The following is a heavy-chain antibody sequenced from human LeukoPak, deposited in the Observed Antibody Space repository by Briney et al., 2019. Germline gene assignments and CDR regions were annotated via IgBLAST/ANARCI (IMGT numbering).Heavy chain of an antibody. V-gene: IGHV1-18*01. CDR2: ISAYNGNT. CDR3: ATETLPYSSGWYGNY. D-gene: IGHD6-19*01. Sequence: SVKVSCKASGYTFTRYRISWVRQAPGQGREWVGWISAYNGNTNYAQKHQGRVTMTTDTSTSTAYIELSSLRSEDTGVYYCATETLPYSSGWYGNYWGQGTLVTVSS. J-gene: IGHJ4*02. CDR1: GYTFTRYR.